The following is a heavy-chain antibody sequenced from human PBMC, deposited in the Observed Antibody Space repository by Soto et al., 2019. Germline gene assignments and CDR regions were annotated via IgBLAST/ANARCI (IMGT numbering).Heavy chain of an antibody. J-gene: IGHJ6*02. CDR2: IYYSGST. Sequence: QLQLQESGPGLVKPSETLSLTCTVSGGSISSSSYYWGWIRQPPGKGLEWIGSIYYSGSTYYNPSLKSRVTISVDTSKNQFSLKLSSVTAADTAVYYCARRRYYYDSSGYGMDVWGQGTTVTVSS. D-gene: IGHD3-22*01. CDR1: GGSISSSSYY. V-gene: IGHV4-39*01. CDR3: ARRRYYYDSSGYGMDV.